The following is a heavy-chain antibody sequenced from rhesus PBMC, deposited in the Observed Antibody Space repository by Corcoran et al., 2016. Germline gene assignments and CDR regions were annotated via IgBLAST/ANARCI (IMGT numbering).Heavy chain of an antibody. CDR1: GGSISSSY. V-gene: IGHV4-169*01. J-gene: IGHJ4*01. CDR3: ARSWGQRVLGPDY. CDR2: IYGSGSST. Sequence: QLQLQESGPGLVKPSETLSVTCAVSGGSISSSYWSWIRQAPGTGLEWIGYIYGSGSSTNYNPSLKSRVTLSVDTSKNQLSLKLSSVTTADTAVYYCARSWGQRVLGPDYWGQGVLVTVSS. D-gene: IGHD5-24*01.